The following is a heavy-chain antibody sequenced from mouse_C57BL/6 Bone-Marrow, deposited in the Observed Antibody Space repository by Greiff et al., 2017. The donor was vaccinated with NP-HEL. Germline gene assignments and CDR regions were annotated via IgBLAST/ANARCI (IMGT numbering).Heavy chain of an antibody. D-gene: IGHD2-4*01. CDR1: GFTFSDFY. Sequence: EVQLVESGGGLVQSGRSLRLSCATSGFTFSDFYMEWVRQAPGKGLEWIAASRNKANDYTTEYSASVKGRFIVSRDTSQSILYLQMNALRAEDTAIYYCARDADYDWYFDVWGTGTTVTVSS. J-gene: IGHJ1*03. V-gene: IGHV7-1*01. CDR2: SRNKANDYTT. CDR3: ARDADYDWYFDV.